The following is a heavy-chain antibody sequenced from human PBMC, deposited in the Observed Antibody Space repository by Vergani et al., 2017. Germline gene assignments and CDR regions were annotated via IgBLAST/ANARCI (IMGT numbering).Heavy chain of an antibody. D-gene: IGHD2-2*01. CDR2: IIPFFGTA. CDR1: GGTFSSYS. CDR3: ARVIVGCSRTNCFADH. Sequence: QVQLVQSGAEVKKPGSSVKVSCKASGGTFSSYSINWVRQAPGQGLEWMGAIIPFFGTANYAEQFQGKVTFTADDSTTTAYMEMTRLIPHDTAIYYCARVIVGCSRTNCFADHWGQGTLVTVSS. V-gene: IGHV1-69*12. J-gene: IGHJ4*02.